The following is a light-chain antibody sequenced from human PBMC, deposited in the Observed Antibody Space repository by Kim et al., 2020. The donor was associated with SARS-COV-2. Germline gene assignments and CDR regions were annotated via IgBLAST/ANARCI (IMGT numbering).Light chain of an antibody. J-gene: IGKJ2*01. CDR2: GTS. CDR3: QQFHRSPHT. Sequence: EIVLTQSPGTLSLSLGERATLSCRASQSVTSGYLAWYQQKPGQAPRPLIYGTSSRATGIPDRFSGSGSGTDFTLTISRLEPEDFAMYYCQQFHRSPHTFGQGTSWRS. CDR1: QSVTSGY. V-gene: IGKV3-20*01.